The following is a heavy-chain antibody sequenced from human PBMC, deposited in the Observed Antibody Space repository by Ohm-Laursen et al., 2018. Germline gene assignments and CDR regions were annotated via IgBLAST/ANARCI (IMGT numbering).Heavy chain of an antibody. V-gene: IGHV3-23*01. J-gene: IGHJ2*01. D-gene: IGHD1-1*01. CDR2: FSGSSGDT. CDR3: ARRTSHWYFDL. Sequence: SLRLSCAASGFTFSGYAMSWVRQAPGMGLEWVSAFSGSSGDTRYGDSVKGRFIISRDNSKNTLYLQMNSLRGEDTAVYYCARRTSHWYFDLWGRGTLVTVSS. CDR1: GFTFSGYA.